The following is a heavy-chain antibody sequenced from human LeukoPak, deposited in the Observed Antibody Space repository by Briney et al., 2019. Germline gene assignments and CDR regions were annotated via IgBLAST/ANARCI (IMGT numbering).Heavy chain of an antibody. Sequence: GGSLRLSCAASGFTISSYAMSWVRQAPGEGLEWVSTVSGNGATTFYADSVQGRFTLSRDNSKSTLYLHMNSLRAEDTAVYYCAKVLSVGSTGWYWGDFDYWGQGALVTVSS. V-gene: IGHV3-23*01. CDR2: VSGNGATT. D-gene: IGHD6-19*01. J-gene: IGHJ4*02. CDR3: AKVLSVGSTGWYWGDFDY. CDR1: GFTISSYA.